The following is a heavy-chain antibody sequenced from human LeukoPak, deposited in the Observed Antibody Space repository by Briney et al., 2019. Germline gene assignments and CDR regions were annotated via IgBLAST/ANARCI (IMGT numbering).Heavy chain of an antibody. CDR3: ARRQSGYNDFDY. CDR1: GASITSYS. J-gene: IGHJ4*02. Sequence: PSETLSLTCSVSGASITSYSWSWIRQPPGKGLEWIGYIYYDGSNNYNPSLKSRVTISVDTSKNQFSLKLSSVTAADTAAYYCARRQSGYNDFDYWGQGTLVTVSS. D-gene: IGHD5-24*01. V-gene: IGHV4-59*08. CDR2: IYYDGSN.